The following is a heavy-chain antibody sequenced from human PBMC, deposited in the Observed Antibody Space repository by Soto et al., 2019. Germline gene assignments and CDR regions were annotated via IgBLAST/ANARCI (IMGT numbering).Heavy chain of an antibody. CDR1: GGTFGSYA. V-gene: IGHV1-69*13. D-gene: IGHD2-2*01. CDR2: IIPILNSP. J-gene: IGHJ6*02. Sequence: GASVKVSCKASGGTFGSYAITWVRRAPGQGLEWLGGIIPILNSPAYAQKFKARVVITADEITNTAYMELNSPRFDDTAVYYCAREAPYCTSATCPKFYDMDVWGQGPTVTVSS. CDR3: AREAPYCTSATCPKFYDMDV.